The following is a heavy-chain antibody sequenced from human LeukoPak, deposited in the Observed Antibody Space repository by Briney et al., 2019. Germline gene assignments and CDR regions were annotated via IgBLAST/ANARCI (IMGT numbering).Heavy chain of an antibody. CDR3: ARVSYSSSWYLGYYYYMDV. Sequence: PSETLSLTCTVSGGSVNSYYLSWIRQPAGKTLEWIGRTYDGGSTNYNPSLKSRVTISVDTSKNQFSLKLSSVTAADTAVYYCARVSYSSSWYLGYYYYMDVWGKGTTVTVSS. CDR1: GGSVNSYY. D-gene: IGHD6-13*01. V-gene: IGHV4-4*07. J-gene: IGHJ6*03. CDR2: TYDGGST.